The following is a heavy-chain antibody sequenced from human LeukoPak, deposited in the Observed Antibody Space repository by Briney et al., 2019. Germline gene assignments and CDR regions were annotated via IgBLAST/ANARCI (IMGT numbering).Heavy chain of an antibody. CDR3: AKGRDYYYDSSGYYGDAFDI. V-gene: IGHV3-23*01. D-gene: IGHD3-22*01. Sequence: GGSLRLSCAASGFIFRSFAMNWVRQAPGKGLEWVTIINGGGTVTYYADSVKGRFTISRDDSKNTLYLQMNSLRAEDTAVYYCAKGRDYYYDSSGYYGDAFDIWGQGTMVTVSS. J-gene: IGHJ3*02. CDR2: INGGGTVT. CDR1: GFIFRSFA.